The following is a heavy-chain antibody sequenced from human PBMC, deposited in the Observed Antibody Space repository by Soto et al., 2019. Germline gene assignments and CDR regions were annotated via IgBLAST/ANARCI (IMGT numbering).Heavy chain of an antibody. CDR1: GGSFSGYY. J-gene: IGHJ4*02. Sequence: QVQLQQWGAGLLKPSETLSLTCAVYGGSFSGYYWSWIRQPPGKGLEWIGEINHSGSTNYNPSLMSRVTISVDTSKNKFSLTLSSVTAADTAVYYCARAGYSGYAPDYWGQGTLVTVSS. CDR2: INHSGST. CDR3: ARAGYSGYAPDY. D-gene: IGHD5-12*01. V-gene: IGHV4-34*01.